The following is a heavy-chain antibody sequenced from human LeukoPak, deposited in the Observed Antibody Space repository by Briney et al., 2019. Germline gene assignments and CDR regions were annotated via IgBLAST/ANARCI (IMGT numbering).Heavy chain of an antibody. J-gene: IGHJ4*02. CDR1: GFTFSSYS. V-gene: IGHV3-48*02. D-gene: IGHD7-27*01. CDR3: ARPVGTEY. CDR2: IDSSGSDI. Sequence: GGSLRLSCAASGFTFSSYSMNWVRQAPGKGLEWISHIDSSGSDIYYADSVKGRFTISRDNAKSSLYLQMNSLRDDDTAVYYCARPVGTEYWGQGTLVTVSS.